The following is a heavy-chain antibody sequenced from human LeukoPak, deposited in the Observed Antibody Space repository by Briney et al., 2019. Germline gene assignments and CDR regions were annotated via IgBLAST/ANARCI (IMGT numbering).Heavy chain of an antibody. Sequence: PSETLSLTCTVSGGSISSSSYYWGWIRQPPGKGLEWIGSIYYSGSTYYNPSLKSRVIISVDKSKNQFSLKLSSVTAADTAVYYCTGNGYYSLEYWGQGTLVTVSS. J-gene: IGHJ4*02. CDR1: GGSISSSSYY. V-gene: IGHV4-39*07. D-gene: IGHD3-3*01. CDR3: TGNGYYSLEY. CDR2: IYYSGST.